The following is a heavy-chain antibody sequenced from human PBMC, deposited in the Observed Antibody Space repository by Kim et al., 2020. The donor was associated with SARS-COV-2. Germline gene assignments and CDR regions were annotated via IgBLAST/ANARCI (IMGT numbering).Heavy chain of an antibody. V-gene: IGHV6-1*01. J-gene: IGHJ6*02. Sequence: SQTLSLTCAXSGDSVSSNSAAWNWIRQSPSRGLEWLGRTYYRSKWYNDYAVSVKSRITINPDTSKNQFSLQLNSVTPEDTAVYYCARNSYSSSWFPCGMDVWGQGTTVTVSS. CDR1: GDSVSSNSAA. CDR2: TYYRSKWYN. CDR3: ARNSYSSSWFPCGMDV. D-gene: IGHD6-13*01.